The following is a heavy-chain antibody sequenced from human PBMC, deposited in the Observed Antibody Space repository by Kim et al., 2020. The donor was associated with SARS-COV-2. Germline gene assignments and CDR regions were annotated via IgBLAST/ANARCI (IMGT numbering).Heavy chain of an antibody. V-gene: IGHV4-39*01. CDR1: RGSISSSSYY. D-gene: IGHD3-10*01. CDR2: IYYSGST. Sequence: SETLSLTCTVSRGSISSSSYYWGWIRQPPGKGLEWIGSIYYSGSTYYNPSLKSRVTISVDTSKNQFSLKLSSVTAADTAVYYCARRDGRGGVGWFDPWGQGTLVTVSS. J-gene: IGHJ5*02. CDR3: ARRDGRGGVGWFDP.